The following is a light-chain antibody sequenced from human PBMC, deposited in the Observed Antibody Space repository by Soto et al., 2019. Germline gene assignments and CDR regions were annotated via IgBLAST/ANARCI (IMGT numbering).Light chain of an antibody. V-gene: IGKV1-5*03. CDR2: KAS. J-gene: IGKJ1*01. Sequence: DIQVTQSPSTLSASVGDRVTITCRASQSISSWLAWYQQKPGKAPKLLIYKASSLESGVRSRFSGSGSGTEFTLTISSLQPDDFATYYCQQYNSYSTFGQGTKVEIK. CDR3: QQYNSYST. CDR1: QSISSW.